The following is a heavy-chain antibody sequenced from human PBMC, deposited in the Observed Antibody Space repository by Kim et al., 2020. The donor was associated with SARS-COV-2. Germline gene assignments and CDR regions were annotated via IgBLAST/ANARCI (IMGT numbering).Heavy chain of an antibody. J-gene: IGHJ6*02. D-gene: IGHD6-6*01. CDR3: ARVSSSVYYYYGMDV. V-gene: IGHV3-30*01. Sequence: DSGRSRLTIPRDNSKNTLYLQMNSLRAEDTAVYYCARVSSSVYYYYGMDVWGQGTTVTVSS.